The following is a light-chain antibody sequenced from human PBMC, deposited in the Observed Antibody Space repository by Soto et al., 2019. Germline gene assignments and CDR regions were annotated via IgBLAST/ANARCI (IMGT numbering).Light chain of an antibody. J-gene: IGKJ1*01. Sequence: EIVLTQLPATLSLSPGERATLSCRASQSVSTYVAWYQQKSGQAPRLLIYDASNRATGIPARFSGGGSGTDFTLTISNLEPEDFAVYFCQQRSNWPRSFGRGTKVDI. V-gene: IGKV3-11*01. CDR1: QSVSTY. CDR3: QQRSNWPRS. CDR2: DAS.